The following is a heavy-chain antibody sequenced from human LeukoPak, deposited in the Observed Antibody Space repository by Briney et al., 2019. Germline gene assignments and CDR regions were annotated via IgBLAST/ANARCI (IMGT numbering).Heavy chain of an antibody. J-gene: IGHJ3*02. CDR3: AKTYPIDAFDI. CDR2: IIPIFGTA. Sequence: SVKVSCKASGGTFSSYAISWVRQARGQGLEWMGGIIPIFGTANYAQKFQGRVTITADESTSTAYMELSSLRSEDTAVCYCAKTYPIDAFDIWGQGTMVTVSS. V-gene: IGHV1-69*13. CDR1: GGTFSSYA.